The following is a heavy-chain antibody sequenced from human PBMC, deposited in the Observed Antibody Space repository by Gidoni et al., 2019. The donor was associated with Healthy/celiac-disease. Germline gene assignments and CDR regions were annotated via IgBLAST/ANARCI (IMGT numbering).Heavy chain of an antibody. V-gene: IGHV3-23*01. CDR2: ISGSGGST. Sequence: EVQLLESGGGLVQPGGSLRLSCAASGFTFRSYAMSWVRQAPGKGLEWVSAISGSGGSTYYADSVKGRFTISRDNSKNTLYLQMNSLRAEDTAVYYCAKGGGWVSYRRGDYWGQGTLVTVSS. CDR3: AKGGGWVSYRRGDY. D-gene: IGHD3-16*02. CDR1: GFTFRSYA. J-gene: IGHJ4*02.